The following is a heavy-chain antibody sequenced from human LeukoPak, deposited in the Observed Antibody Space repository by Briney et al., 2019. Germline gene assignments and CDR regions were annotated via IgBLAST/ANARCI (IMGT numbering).Heavy chain of an antibody. D-gene: IGHD2-21*02. CDR3: AKSPCGGDCYSFDY. J-gene: IGHJ4*02. Sequence: QSGGSLRLSCAASGFTFNSYAMSWVRQAPGKGLEWVSAISDNGGDTYLADSVKGRFTISRDSSNNTLYLQMNSPRAEDMALYYCAKSPCGGDCYSFDYWGQGTLVTVSS. V-gene: IGHV3-23*01. CDR1: GFTFNSYA. CDR2: ISDNGGDT.